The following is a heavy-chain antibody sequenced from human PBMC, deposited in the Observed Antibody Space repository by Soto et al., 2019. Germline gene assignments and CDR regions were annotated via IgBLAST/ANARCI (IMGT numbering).Heavy chain of an antibody. CDR1: GGTFSSYA. CDR2: IIPMFDTA. J-gene: IGHJ4*02. CDR3: ARSLTYYYETSGYYVGNI. Sequence: QVQLVQSGAEVKKPGSSVKVSCKASGGTFSSYAFSWVRQAPGQGLEWMGGIIPMFDTANYAQKFQDRVTISADESTSTADMELSSLTSEDTAVYYCARSLTYYYETSGYYVGNIWGQGTLVTVSS. V-gene: IGHV1-69*01. D-gene: IGHD3-22*01.